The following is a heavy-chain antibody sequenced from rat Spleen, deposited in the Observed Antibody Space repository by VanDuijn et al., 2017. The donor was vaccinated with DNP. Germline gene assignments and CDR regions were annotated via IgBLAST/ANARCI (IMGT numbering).Heavy chain of an antibody. CDR1: GFSLTSYH. CDR2: IQSGGST. CDR3: ARYGGFAY. J-gene: IGHJ3*01. D-gene: IGHD1-11*01. V-gene: IGHV2-27*01. Sequence: QVQLKESGPGLVQPSQTLSLTCTVSGFSLTSYHVHWVRQPPGKGLEWMGRIQSGGSTDYNSALKSRLSISRDTSKSQVFLKMNSVQTEDTAMYFCARYGGFAYWGQGTLVTVSS.